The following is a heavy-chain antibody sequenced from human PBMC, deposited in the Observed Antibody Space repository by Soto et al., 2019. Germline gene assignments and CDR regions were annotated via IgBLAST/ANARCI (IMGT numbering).Heavy chain of an antibody. J-gene: IGHJ4*02. D-gene: IGHD3-10*01. CDR1: GGSISSYY. Sequence: SETLSLTCTVSGGSISSYYWSWIRQTPGEGLEWSGYIYYSGSTNYNPALKSRVTISVDTSKNQFSLRLSSVTASDTAVYYCARGYGSGSNWGQGTPVTVSS. CDR3: ARGYGSGSN. CDR2: IYYSGST. V-gene: IGHV4-59*01.